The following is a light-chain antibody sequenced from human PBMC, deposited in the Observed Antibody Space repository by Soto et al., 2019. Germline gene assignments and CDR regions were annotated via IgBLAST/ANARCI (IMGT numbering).Light chain of an antibody. Sequence: EVVLTQSPGTLSLSPGERATLSCRASQFVSSRLAWYQQRPGQVPRLLIYDTSTRALGIAARFSGSGSGTEVPRTVKGLPPADVAVYYCQEYYQWPPGMFGPGTKVDIK. J-gene: IGKJ1*01. CDR3: QEYYQWPPGM. CDR1: QFVSSR. V-gene: IGKV3-15*01. CDR2: DTS.